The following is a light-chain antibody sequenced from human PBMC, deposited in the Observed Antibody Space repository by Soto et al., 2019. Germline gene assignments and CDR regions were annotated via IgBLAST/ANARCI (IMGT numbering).Light chain of an antibody. CDR3: SSYTSRSFVV. Sequence: QSALTQPASVSGSPGQSITISCTGAVNDMTFYDYISWYQHHPGKAPKLIIFRVNNRPSGVSIRFFGSKSGNAASLRISGLQAEDEADYYCSSYTSRSFVVFGGGTKLTVL. CDR1: VNDMTFYDY. CDR2: RVN. J-gene: IGLJ2*01. V-gene: IGLV2-14*03.